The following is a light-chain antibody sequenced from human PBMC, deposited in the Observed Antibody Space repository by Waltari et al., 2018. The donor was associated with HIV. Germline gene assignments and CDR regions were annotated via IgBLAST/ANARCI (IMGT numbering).Light chain of an antibody. CDR1: QSVGDS. CDR3: QQYGGPPYT. J-gene: IGKJ2*01. CDR2: GVS. Sequence: IVLTQSPDTLSLSPGERATVSCRASQSVGDSIAWYQQKSGQAPRLLSHGVSRRAAGISERFSGSGSGTDFTLIISSVESEDFAVYYCQQYGGPPYTFGQGTMLEI. V-gene: IGKV3-20*01.